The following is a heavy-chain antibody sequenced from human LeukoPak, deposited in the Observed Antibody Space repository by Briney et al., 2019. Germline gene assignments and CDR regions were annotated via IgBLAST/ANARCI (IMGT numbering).Heavy chain of an antibody. CDR3: AKDGGSSWSSFDY. CDR2: IWYDGSNK. V-gene: IGHV3-30*02. CDR1: GFTFSSYG. Sequence: GGSLRLSCAASGFTFSSYGMHWVRQAPGKGLEWVAVIWYDGSNKYYADSVKGRFTISRDNSKNTLYLQMNSLRAEDTAVYYCAKDGGSSWSSFDYWGQGTLVTVSS. D-gene: IGHD6-13*01. J-gene: IGHJ4*02.